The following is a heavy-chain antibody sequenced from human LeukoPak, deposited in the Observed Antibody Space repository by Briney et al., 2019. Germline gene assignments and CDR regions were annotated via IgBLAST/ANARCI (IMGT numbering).Heavy chain of an antibody. CDR1: GGSISSGSYY. D-gene: IGHD3-10*01. CDR2: IYTSGST. V-gene: IGHV4-61*02. CDR3: TRYDSGRLFDP. J-gene: IGHJ5*02. Sequence: SQTLSLTCTVPGGSISSGSYYWSWIRQPAGTGLEWIGRIYTSGSTNYNPSLKSRVTISVDTSKNQFSMKLSSVTAADTAVYYCTRYDSGRLFDPWGQGTLVSVSS.